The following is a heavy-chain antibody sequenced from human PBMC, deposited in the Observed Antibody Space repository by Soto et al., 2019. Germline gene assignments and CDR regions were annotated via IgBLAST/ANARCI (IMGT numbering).Heavy chain of an antibody. CDR2: FYFSGNT. D-gene: IGHD1-26*01. J-gene: IGHJ4*02. CDR3: ARGGNYYGDYFDY. CDR1: GGSVSSGSYY. Sequence: KPSETLSLTCTVSGGSVSSGSYYWSWIRQPPGKGLEWIGYFYFSGNTKYSPSLKSRVTISEDMYKNQFSLKMSSVTAADTAVYYCARGGNYYGDYFDYWGQGIQVTVSS. V-gene: IGHV4-61*01.